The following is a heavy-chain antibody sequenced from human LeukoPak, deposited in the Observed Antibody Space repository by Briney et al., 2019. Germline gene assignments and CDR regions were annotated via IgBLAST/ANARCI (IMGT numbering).Heavy chain of an antibody. J-gene: IGHJ4*02. D-gene: IGHD3-9*01. CDR1: GFTFSNYA. CDR3: AKWGDYDVLTGYYVPNY. Sequence: GGSLRLSCAASGFTFSNYAMSWVRQAPGKGLEWVSAILGSGGSTYYADSVKGRFTVSRDNSKSTLYLQMNSLRAEDTALYYCAKWGDYDVLTGYYVPNYWGQGTLVTVSS. CDR2: ILGSGGST. V-gene: IGHV3-23*01.